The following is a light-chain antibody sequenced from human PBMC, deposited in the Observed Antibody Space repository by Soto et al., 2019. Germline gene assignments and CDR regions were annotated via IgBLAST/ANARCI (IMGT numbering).Light chain of an antibody. V-gene: IGKV3-20*01. J-gene: IGKJ5*01. Sequence: EIVLTQSPATLYLSPGERATLSCRASQSVSSYLAWYQQKPGQAPRLLIYGASSRATGIPDRFSGSGSGTDFTLTISRLEPEDFAVYYCQQYGTSPITFGQGTRLAI. CDR3: QQYGTSPIT. CDR1: QSVSSY. CDR2: GAS.